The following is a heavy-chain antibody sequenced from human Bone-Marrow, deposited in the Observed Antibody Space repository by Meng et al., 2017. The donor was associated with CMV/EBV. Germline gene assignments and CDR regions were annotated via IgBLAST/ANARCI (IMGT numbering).Heavy chain of an antibody. J-gene: IGHJ4*02. CDR1: GFTINNYY. CDR2: ISDSGRDR. CDR3: AKGNQGDY. Sequence: GESLKISCAVSGFTINNYYMTWIRQAPGKGLEWVSSISDSGRDRYYADFLRGRFTVSRDDAKNSLYLQMDSLRAEDTAIYYCAKGNQGDYWGQGTLVTVSS. V-gene: IGHV3-11*01. D-gene: IGHD1-14*01.